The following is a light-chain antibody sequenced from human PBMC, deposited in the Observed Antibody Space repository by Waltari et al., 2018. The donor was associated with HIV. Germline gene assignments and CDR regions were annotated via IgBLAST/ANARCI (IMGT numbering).Light chain of an antibody. Sequence: QSALPHPASVSGPLGQPTTTPCTAPPNDVGPYNYFSWYQQYPGKAPKLIIYDVTYRPSGVSDRFSGSKTGNTASLTISGLQAEDEADYYCASYTHSLTRVFGGGTKLTVL. J-gene: IGLJ3*02. CDR2: DVT. V-gene: IGLV2-14*03. CDR3: ASYTHSLTRV. CDR1: PNDVGPYNY.